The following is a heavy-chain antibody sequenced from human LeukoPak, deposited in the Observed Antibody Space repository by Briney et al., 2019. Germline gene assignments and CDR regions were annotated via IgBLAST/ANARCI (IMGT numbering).Heavy chain of an antibody. V-gene: IGHV1-69*04. D-gene: IGHD3-3*01. J-gene: IGHJ4*02. CDR1: AGTFSSYA. CDR3: ARDLKTIFGVVIPYFDY. Sequence: SVKVSCKASAGTFSSYAISWVRQAPGQGLEWMGRIIPIFGIANYAQKFQGRVTITADKSTSTAYMELSSLRSEDTAVYYCARDLKTIFGVVIPYFDYWGQGTLVTVSS. CDR2: IIPIFGIA.